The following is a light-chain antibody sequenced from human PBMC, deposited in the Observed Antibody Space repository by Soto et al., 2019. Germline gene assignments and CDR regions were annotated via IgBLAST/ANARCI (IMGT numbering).Light chain of an antibody. Sequence: EKVMTQSPATLSVSPGERATLSCRASQSVGSTLAWYQQKPGQPPRLLIYDASTRATGIPARFSGSGSGTEFTLTISSLQSEDFAVYYCQQYNNWPPITFGQGTRLEIK. CDR3: QQYNNWPPIT. CDR1: QSVGST. CDR2: DAS. V-gene: IGKV3-15*01. J-gene: IGKJ5*01.